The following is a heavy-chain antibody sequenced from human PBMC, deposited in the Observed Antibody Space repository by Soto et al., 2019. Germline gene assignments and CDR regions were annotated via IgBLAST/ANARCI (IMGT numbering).Heavy chain of an antibody. CDR3: ARPIQYYFDTSAQSAWFDP. D-gene: IGHD3-22*01. CDR1: GYTFTCYA. CDR2: IIPIFSTP. Sequence: SVKVSCKASGYTFTCYAISWVRQAPGQGLEWMGGIIPIFSTPNYAQKFQGRVTITADESTSTAYMELSSLRSEDTAVYYCARPIQYYFDTSAQSAWFDPWGQGTLVTVSS. J-gene: IGHJ5*02. V-gene: IGHV1-69*13.